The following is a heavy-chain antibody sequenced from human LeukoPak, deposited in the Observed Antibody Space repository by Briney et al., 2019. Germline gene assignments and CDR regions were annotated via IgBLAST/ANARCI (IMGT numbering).Heavy chain of an antibody. J-gene: IGHJ3*02. D-gene: IGHD2/OR15-2a*01. CDR2: INHSGST. Sequence: SETLSLTCAVYGGSFSGYYWSWIRQPPGKGLEWIGEINHSGSTNYNPSLKSRVTISVDTSKNQFSLKLSSVTAAGTAVYYCARDTSDAFDIWGQGTMVTVSS. CDR3: ARDTSDAFDI. CDR1: GGSFSGYY. V-gene: IGHV4-34*01.